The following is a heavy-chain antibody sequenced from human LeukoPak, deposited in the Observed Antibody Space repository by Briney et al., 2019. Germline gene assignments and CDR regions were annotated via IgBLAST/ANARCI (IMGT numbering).Heavy chain of an antibody. CDR3: ASSYGSGSYHNEGAFDY. CDR2: IIPIFGTA. D-gene: IGHD3-10*01. CDR1: GGTFSSYA. J-gene: IGHJ4*02. V-gene: IGHV1-69*13. Sequence: SVKVSCKASGGTFSSYAISWVRQAPGQGLEWMGGIIPIFGTANYAQKFQGRVAITADESTSTAYMELSSLRSEGTAVYYCASSYGSGSYHNEGAFDYWGQGTLVTVSS.